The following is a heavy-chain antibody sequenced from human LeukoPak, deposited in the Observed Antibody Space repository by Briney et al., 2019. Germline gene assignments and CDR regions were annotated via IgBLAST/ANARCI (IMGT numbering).Heavy chain of an antibody. Sequence: GGSLRLSCAASGFTFSDYCMSWIRQAPGKGLEWVSYIGGSGATIYYADSVKGRFTISRDNAKNSLYLQMNSLRAEDTAIYYCAKGRYYDSSGYPIDYWGQGTLVTVSS. CDR2: IGGSGATI. CDR3: AKGRYYDSSGYPIDY. V-gene: IGHV3-11*04. J-gene: IGHJ4*02. D-gene: IGHD3-22*01. CDR1: GFTFSDYC.